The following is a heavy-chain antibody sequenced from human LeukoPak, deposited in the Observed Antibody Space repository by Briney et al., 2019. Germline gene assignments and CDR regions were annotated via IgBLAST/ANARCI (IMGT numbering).Heavy chain of an antibody. CDR1: GYTFTGYY. D-gene: IGHD3-10*01. CDR3: ATLFYYGSGSYYKKRAPFDY. Sequence: APVKVSCKASGYTFTGYYMHWVRQAPGQGLEWMGWINPNSGGTNYAQKFQGRVTMTRDTSISTAYMELSRLRSDDTAVYYCATLFYYGSGSYYKKRAPFDYWGQGTLVTVSS. CDR2: INPNSGGT. V-gene: IGHV1-2*02. J-gene: IGHJ4*02.